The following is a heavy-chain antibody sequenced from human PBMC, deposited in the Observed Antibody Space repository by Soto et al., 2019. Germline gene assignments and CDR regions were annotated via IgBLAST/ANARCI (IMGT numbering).Heavy chain of an antibody. CDR2: IIPMYGPA. J-gene: IGHJ5*02. CDR1: GGTFSSYA. V-gene: IGHV1-69*01. CDR3: ARVTFMVRGVIDHSFDP. D-gene: IGHD3-10*01. Sequence: QVPLVQSGAEVKKPGSSVTVSCKASGGTFSSYAIHWVRQAPGQGLEWMGGIIPMYGPAKYAQRFQGRVTITAHESMTAAYMELIRLPSQDTAVYSCARVTFMVRGVIDHSFDPWGHGTLVTVPS.